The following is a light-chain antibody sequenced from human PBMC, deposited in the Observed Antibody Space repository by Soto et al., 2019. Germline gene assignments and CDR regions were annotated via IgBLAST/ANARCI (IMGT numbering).Light chain of an antibody. J-gene: IGKJ1*01. CDR1: QSISSY. Sequence: DIQMTQSPSSLSASVGDRGTITCLSSQSISSYLNWYQQTPVKSPKLLIFDVSTLESGVPSRFSGSGSGTEFTLTISSLQPDDFATYYCQRYDTLWTMFGQGTKVDNK. CDR3: QRYDTLWTM. V-gene: IGKV1-39*02. CDR2: DVS.